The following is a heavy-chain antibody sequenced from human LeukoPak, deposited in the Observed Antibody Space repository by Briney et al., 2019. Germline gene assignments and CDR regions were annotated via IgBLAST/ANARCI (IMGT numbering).Heavy chain of an antibody. Sequence: SETLSLTCTVSGGSISSYSWSWIRQPAGKGLEWIGYIDHSGSTNYNPSLKSRVTISVDTSKNQFSLKLSSVTAADPAVYYCARVTGTTQHAFDIWGQGTMVTVSS. CDR1: GGSISSYS. CDR3: ARVTGTTQHAFDI. D-gene: IGHD1-7*01. CDR2: IDHSGST. V-gene: IGHV4-59*01. J-gene: IGHJ3*02.